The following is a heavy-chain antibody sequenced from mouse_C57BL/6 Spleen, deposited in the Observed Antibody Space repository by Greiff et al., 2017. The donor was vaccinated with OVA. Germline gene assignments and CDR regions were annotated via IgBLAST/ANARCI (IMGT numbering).Heavy chain of an antibody. CDR1: GFTFNTYA. J-gene: IGHJ2*01. V-gene: IGHV10-3*01. CDR3: VRGVLDGYGDYFDY. CDR2: IRSKSSNYAT. Sequence: VQLKESGGGLVQPKGSLKLSCAASGFTFNTYAMHWVRQAPGKGLEWVARIRSKSSNYATYYADSVKDRLTISRDDSQSMLYLQMNNLKTEDTAMYYCVRGVLDGYGDYFDYWGQGTTLTVSS. D-gene: IGHD2-3*01.